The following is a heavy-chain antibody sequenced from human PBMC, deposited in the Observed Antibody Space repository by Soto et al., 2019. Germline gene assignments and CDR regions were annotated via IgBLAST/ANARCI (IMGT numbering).Heavy chain of an antibody. CDR3: ARERPDGARLDP. V-gene: IGHV4-30-4*01. CDR1: GGSISSGDYY. CDR2: IYHSGST. Sequence: SETLSLTCTVSGGSISSGDYYWSWIRQPPGKGLEWIGYIYHSGSTYYNPSLKSRVTISVDTSKNQFSLKLSSVTAADTAVYYCARERPDGARLDPWGEGTLVTVS. D-gene: IGHD6-6*01. J-gene: IGHJ5*02.